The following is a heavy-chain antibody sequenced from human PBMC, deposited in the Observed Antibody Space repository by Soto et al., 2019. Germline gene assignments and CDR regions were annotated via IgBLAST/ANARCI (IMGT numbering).Heavy chain of an antibody. CDR3: ARHGSSTSSFYYRYYYGMDV. J-gene: IGHJ6*02. CDR2: IDPSDSYT. V-gene: IGHV5-10-1*01. CDR1: GYSFTSYW. Sequence: GESLKISCKGSGYSFTSYWISWVRQMPGKGLEWMGRIDPSDSYTNYSPSFQGHVTISADKSISTAYLQWSGLKASDTAMYYCARHGSSTSSFYYRYYYGMDVWGQGTTVTVSS. D-gene: IGHD2-2*01.